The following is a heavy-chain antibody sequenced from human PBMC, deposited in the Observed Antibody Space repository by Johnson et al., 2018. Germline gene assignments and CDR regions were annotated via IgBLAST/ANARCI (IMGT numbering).Heavy chain of an antibody. CDR2: IWFDGSKK. CDR1: GFTFSRYG. CDR3: ARDSFPQPYYYYGMDV. Sequence: QVQLVQSGGGVVQPGRSLRLSCAASGFTFSRYGMHWVRQAPGKGLEWVALIWFDGSKKYSADSVKGRFTISRDNSKNTLYLQMDNLRADDTAVYYGARDSFPQPYYYYGMDVWGQGTTVTVSS. J-gene: IGHJ6*02. V-gene: IGHV3-33*01. D-gene: IGHD1-1*01.